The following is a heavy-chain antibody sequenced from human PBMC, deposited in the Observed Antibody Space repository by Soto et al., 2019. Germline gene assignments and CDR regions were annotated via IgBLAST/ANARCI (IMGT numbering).Heavy chain of an antibody. CDR2: IWYDGNNK. Sequence: QVQLVESGGGVVQPGTSLKLSCGASGFAFSSSGMHWVRQAPGKGLEWVAVIWYDGNNKFYADSVKGRFIISRDNSKNTLYVELTSPRVEAKAVYYCAADGSHAGPLRYICVDPWGQGTLITVSS. J-gene: IGHJ5*02. CDR1: GFAFSSSG. D-gene: IGHD1-1*01. CDR3: AADGSHAGPLRYICVDP. V-gene: IGHV3-33*01.